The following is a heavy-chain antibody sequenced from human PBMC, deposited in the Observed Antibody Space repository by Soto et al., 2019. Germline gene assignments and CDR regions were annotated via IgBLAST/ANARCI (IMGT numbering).Heavy chain of an antibody. CDR2: ISYDGSDK. CDR1: GFTFSFYA. Sequence: GGSLRLSCAASGFTFSFYAMHWVRQAPGKGLDWVALISYDGSDKDYADSVKGRFTISRDNSRNTLFLQMNSLRAEDTAVYYCARDYYKYYDSSGYYRSPAYWGQGTLVTVSS. D-gene: IGHD3-22*01. V-gene: IGHV3-30-3*01. CDR3: ARDYYKYYDSSGYYRSPAY. J-gene: IGHJ4*02.